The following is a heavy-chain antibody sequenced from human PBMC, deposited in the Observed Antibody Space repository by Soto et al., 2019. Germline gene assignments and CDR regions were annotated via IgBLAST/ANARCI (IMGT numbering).Heavy chain of an antibody. D-gene: IGHD3-10*01. J-gene: IGHJ6*02. CDR3: AKDFYYYGSGKGIDV. Sequence: PGGSLRLSCAASGFTFSSYGMHWVRQAPGKGLEWVAVISYDGTNKDYADSVKGRFTISRDNSKNTLDLQMNSLRVEDTAVYYCAKDFYYYGSGKGIDVCGQGTTVTVSS. V-gene: IGHV3-30*18. CDR2: ISYDGTNK. CDR1: GFTFSSYG.